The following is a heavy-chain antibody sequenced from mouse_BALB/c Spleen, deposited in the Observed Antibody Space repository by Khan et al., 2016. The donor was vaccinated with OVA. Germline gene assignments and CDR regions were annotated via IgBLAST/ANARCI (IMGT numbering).Heavy chain of an antibody. J-gene: IGHJ3*01. CDR1: GYTFTKYW. Sequence: VQLQQSGAELAKPGASVKMSCKASGYTFTKYWMHWVKQRPGQGLEWIGYINPSTGYTEYNQKFKDKATLTADKSSSTAYMQLSSLPSEDSAVYYCVNHGSSSAWFTYWGQGTLVTVSA. D-gene: IGHD1-1*01. CDR3: VNHGSSSAWFTY. CDR2: INPSTGYT. V-gene: IGHV1-7*01.